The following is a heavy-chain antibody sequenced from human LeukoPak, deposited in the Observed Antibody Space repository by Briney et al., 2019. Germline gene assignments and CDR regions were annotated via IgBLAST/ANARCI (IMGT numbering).Heavy chain of an antibody. CDR1: GGSISSYY. V-gene: IGHV4-59*01. CDR3: ARVSGSYFEFDY. D-gene: IGHD1-26*01. CDR2: IYYSGST. J-gene: IGHJ4*02. Sequence: SEILSLTCTVSGGSISSYYWSWIRQPPGKGLEWIGYIYYSGSTNYNPSLKSRVTISVDTSKNQFSLKLSSVTAADTAVYYCARVSGSYFEFDYWGQGTLVTVSS.